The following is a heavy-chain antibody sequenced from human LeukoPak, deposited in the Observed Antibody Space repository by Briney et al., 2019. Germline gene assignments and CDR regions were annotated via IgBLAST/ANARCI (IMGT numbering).Heavy chain of an antibody. CDR2: INPNSGGT. Sequence: ASVKVSCKASGYTFTGYYMHWVRQAPGQGLEWMGWINPNSGGTNYAQKLQGRVTMTTDTSTSTAYMELRSLRSDDTAVYYCARDLPAQRLYCSSTSCPPFDYWGQGTLVTVSS. J-gene: IGHJ4*02. CDR1: GYTFTGYY. CDR3: ARDLPAQRLYCSSTSCPPFDY. D-gene: IGHD2-2*01. V-gene: IGHV1-2*02.